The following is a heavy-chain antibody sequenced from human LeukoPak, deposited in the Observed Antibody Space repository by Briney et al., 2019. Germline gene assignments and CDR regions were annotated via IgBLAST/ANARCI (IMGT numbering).Heavy chain of an antibody. Sequence: GGSLRLSCAASGFTFSSYSMNWVRQAPGKGLEWVSSISISSSYIYYADSVKGRFTISRDNAKNSLYLQMNSLRAEDTAVYYCARARLAARPRHFDYWGQGTLVTVSS. D-gene: IGHD6-6*01. CDR3: ARARLAARPRHFDY. CDR1: GFTFSSYS. CDR2: ISISSSYI. J-gene: IGHJ4*02. V-gene: IGHV3-21*01.